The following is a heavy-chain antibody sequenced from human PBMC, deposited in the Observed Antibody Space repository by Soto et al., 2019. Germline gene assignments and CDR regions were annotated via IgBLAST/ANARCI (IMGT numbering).Heavy chain of an antibody. J-gene: IGHJ6*02. D-gene: IGHD3-10*01. Sequence: QVQLQESGPGLVKPSETLSLTCTVSGGSITNYYCSWFRQPPGKGLEWIGYINYDGYSAYNLSPKGRVTLPMDASKTQFSLMLESGTATDTAVYYCARHGFGPLHGLVDVWGPGTTVIVSS. CDR3: ARHGFGPLHGLVDV. CDR2: INYDGYS. V-gene: IGHV4-59*08. CDR1: GGSITNYY.